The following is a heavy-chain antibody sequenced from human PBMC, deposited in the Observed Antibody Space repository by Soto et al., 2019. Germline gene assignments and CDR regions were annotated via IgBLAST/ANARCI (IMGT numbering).Heavy chain of an antibody. CDR1: GFTFSSYG. V-gene: IGHV3-30*18. CDR2: ISYDGSNK. Sequence: QVQLVESGGGVVQPGRSLRLSCAASGFTFSSYGMHWVRQAPGKGLEWVAVISYDGSNKYYADSVKGRFTISRDNSKNTLYLQMNSLRAEDTALYYCAKDLGYWCQGTLVTVSS. J-gene: IGHJ4*02. CDR3: AKDLGY.